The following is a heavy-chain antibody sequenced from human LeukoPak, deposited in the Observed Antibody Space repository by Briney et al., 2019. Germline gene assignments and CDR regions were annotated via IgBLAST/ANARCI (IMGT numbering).Heavy chain of an antibody. V-gene: IGHV3-64*01. J-gene: IGHJ4*02. CDR3: ARVGYSSSSAYFDY. CDR1: GFTFSSYA. D-gene: IGHD6-6*01. Sequence: GRSLRLSCAASGFTFSSYAMHWVRQAPGKGLEYVSAISSNGGSTYYANSLKGRFTISRDNSKNTLYLQMAGLSAEDLAVYYCARVGYSSSSAYFDYWGQGTLVTVSS. CDR2: ISSNGGST.